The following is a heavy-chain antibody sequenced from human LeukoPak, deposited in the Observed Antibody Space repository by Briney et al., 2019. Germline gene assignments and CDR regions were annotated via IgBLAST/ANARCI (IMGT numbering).Heavy chain of an antibody. J-gene: IGHJ3*02. CDR3: AKTYCGGDCYSRALAFDI. V-gene: IGHV3-43*02. CDR1: GFTFDDYA. D-gene: IGHD2-21*02. Sequence: GGSLRLSCAASGFTFDDYAMHWVRQAPGQDLEWFSLISGEGGSTYYADPVKGRFTISRHNSKNSLYLQMNSLRTEDTALYYCAKTYCGGDCYSRALAFDIWGQGTMVTVSS. CDR2: ISGEGGST.